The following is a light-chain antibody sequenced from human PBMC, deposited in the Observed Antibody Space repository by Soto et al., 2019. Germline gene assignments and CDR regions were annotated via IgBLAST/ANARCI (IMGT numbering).Light chain of an antibody. V-gene: IGKV4-1*01. Sequence: DIVMTQSPDSLAVSLGERATINCKSSKSVLYRSNNKNYLAWYQQKPGQPPKLLIYWASTRESGVPDRFSDSGSGTDFTLTISSLQAEDVAVYYCQQYYSTPFTFGPGTKVDIK. CDR2: WAS. J-gene: IGKJ3*01. CDR3: QQYYSTPFT. CDR1: KSVLYRSNNKNY.